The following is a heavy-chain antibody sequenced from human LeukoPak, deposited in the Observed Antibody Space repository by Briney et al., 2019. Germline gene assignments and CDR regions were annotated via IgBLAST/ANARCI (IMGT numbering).Heavy chain of an antibody. CDR1: GYTFTNYG. V-gene: IGHV1-18*01. J-gene: IGHJ1*01. CDR3: AGGIVVVPAAPPQH. Sequence: ASVKVSCKASGYTFTNYGISWVRQAPGQGLEWMGWISVYTGNTYYAQKFQARVTMTTDTSTSTAYMELRSLRSDDTAVYYCAGGIVVVPAAPPQHWGQGTLVTVSS. CDR2: ISVYTGNT. D-gene: IGHD2-2*01.